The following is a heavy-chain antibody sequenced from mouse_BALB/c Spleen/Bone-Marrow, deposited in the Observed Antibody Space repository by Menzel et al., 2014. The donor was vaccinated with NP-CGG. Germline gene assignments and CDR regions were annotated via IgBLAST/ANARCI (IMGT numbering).Heavy chain of an antibody. D-gene: IGHD2-1*01. CDR1: GFNIKDTY. CDR2: IDPANGDT. V-gene: IGHV14-3*02. Sequence: EVQLQQSGTDLVKPGASIRLSCTASGFNIKDTYMHWVRQRPEQGLEWIGRIDPANGDTKYDPKFQGQATITADTSSNTPYLHLSSLTSEDTAVYYCARDGNWRTMHYRGQGTSVTVSS. J-gene: IGHJ4*01. CDR3: ARDGNWRTMHY.